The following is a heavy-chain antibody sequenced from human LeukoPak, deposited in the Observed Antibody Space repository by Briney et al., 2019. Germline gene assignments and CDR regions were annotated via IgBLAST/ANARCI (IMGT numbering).Heavy chain of an antibody. J-gene: IGHJ4*02. CDR2: VSYVGTTK. CDR1: GFTFSSHG. Sequence: GTSLRLSCAASGFTFSSHGMHWVRQAPGKGLEWVAVVSYVGTTKYYADSVKGRFTISRDNSNNILYLQMNSQRAEDTAVYYCAKEHCTGNCYSDFFDYWGQGTLVTVSS. D-gene: IGHD2-21*02. V-gene: IGHV3-30*18. CDR3: AKEHCTGNCYSDFFDY.